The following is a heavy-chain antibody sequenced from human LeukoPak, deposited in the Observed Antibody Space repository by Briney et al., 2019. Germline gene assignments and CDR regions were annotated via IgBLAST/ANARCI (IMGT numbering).Heavy chain of an antibody. J-gene: IGHJ4*02. CDR2: SSWTGSTI. Sequence: GGSLRLFCAAAGFTFSSYEMHWVRQAPGKWLESVSYSSWTGSTIYYADPVKGRFAISRDNAKNSLYLQMNSLRAEDTAVYYCAREGDYFFDYWGQGTLVTVSS. V-gene: IGHV3-48*03. CDR3: AREGDYFFDY. CDR1: GFTFSSYE. D-gene: IGHD1-26*01.